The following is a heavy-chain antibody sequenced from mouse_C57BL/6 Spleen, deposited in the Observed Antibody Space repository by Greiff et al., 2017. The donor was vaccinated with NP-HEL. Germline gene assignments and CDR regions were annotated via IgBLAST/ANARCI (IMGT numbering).Heavy chain of an antibody. V-gene: IGHV1-55*01. CDR1: GYTFTSYW. CDR2: IYPGSGST. CDR3: AKVRDYYGSLDY. J-gene: IGHJ2*01. Sequence: QVQLQQPGAELVKPGASVKMSCKASGYTFTSYWITWVKQRPGQGLEWIGDIYPGSGSTNYNEKFKSKATLTVDTSSSTAYMQLSSLTSEDAAVYYCAKVRDYYGSLDYWGQGTTLTVAS. D-gene: IGHD1-1*01.